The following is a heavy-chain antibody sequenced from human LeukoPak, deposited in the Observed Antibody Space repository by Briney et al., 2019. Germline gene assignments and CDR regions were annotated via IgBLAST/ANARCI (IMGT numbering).Heavy chain of an antibody. V-gene: IGHV3-23*01. J-gene: IGHJ4*02. CDR2: ISGSGGST. CDR3: AKDLYYYDSSGLQSLAWVDY. CDR1: GFTFSSYA. D-gene: IGHD3-22*01. Sequence: GGSLRLSCAASGFTFSSYAMSWVRQAPGKGLEWVSAISGSGGSTYYADSVKGRFTISRDNSKNTLYLQMNSLRAEDTAVYYCAKDLYYYDSSGLQSLAWVDYWGQGTLVTVSS.